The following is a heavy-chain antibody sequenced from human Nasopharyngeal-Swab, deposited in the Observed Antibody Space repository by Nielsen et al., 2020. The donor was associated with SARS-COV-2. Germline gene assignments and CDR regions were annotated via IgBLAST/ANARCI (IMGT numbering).Heavy chain of an antibody. CDR3: ARGYHDKSVYYYDWYFDP. V-gene: IGHV4-59*01. J-gene: IGHJ2*01. D-gene: IGHD3-22*01. Sequence: WIRQPPGKGLEWIGNIHHSGSTNYNPSLKSRVTISVDTSKNQFSLKLTSVTAADTAIYYCARGYHDKSVYYYDWYFDPWGRGTLVTVSS. CDR2: IHHSGST.